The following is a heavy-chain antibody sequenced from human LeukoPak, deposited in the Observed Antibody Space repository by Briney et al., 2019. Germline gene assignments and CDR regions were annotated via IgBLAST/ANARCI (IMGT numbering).Heavy chain of an antibody. J-gene: IGHJ1*01. CDR1: GYTFTGYQ. V-gene: IGHV1-2*06. D-gene: IGHD3-22*01. CDR3: ASPRISGDSSRYYDTLPY. CDR2: INPNSGAT. Sequence: ASVKVSCKASGYTFTGYQMNWVRQAPGQGLEWMGRINPNSGATNYAQKFQGRVTITRDTSISTAYMELSRLRSDDTAVYYCASPRISGDSSRYYDTLPYWGQRTLVTVSS.